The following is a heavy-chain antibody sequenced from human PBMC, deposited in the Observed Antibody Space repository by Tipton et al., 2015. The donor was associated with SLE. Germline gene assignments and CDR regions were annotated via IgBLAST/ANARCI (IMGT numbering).Heavy chain of an antibody. Sequence: TLSLTCAVYGASFSDYYWSWIRQPPGKGLEWIGYIYTSGSTYYNPSLKSRVTISVDTSKNQFSLKLTSVTAADTAVYYCARNPITMVRGVIPGAFDIWGQGTMVTVSS. CDR2: IYTSGST. V-gene: IGHV4-4*08. CDR3: ARNPITMVRGVIPGAFDI. D-gene: IGHD3-10*01. CDR1: GASFSDYY. J-gene: IGHJ3*02.